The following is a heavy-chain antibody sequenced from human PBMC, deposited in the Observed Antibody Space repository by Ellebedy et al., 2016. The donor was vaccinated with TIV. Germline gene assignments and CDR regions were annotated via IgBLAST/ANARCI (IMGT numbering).Heavy chain of an antibody. D-gene: IGHD6-19*01. Sequence: ASVKVSXKASRYTFTGYYIHWVRQAPGQGLEWMGWINPNSGGTNDAQKFQGRVTMTRDTSISTAYMELSRLRSDDTAVYYCARGLLIVESSGWYDIPYFQHWGQGTLVTVSS. J-gene: IGHJ1*01. CDR2: INPNSGGT. CDR3: ARGLLIVESSGWYDIPYFQH. V-gene: IGHV1-2*02. CDR1: RYTFTGYY.